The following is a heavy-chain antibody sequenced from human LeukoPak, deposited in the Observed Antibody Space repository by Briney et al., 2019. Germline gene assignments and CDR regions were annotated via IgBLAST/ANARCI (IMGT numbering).Heavy chain of an antibody. Sequence: SETLSLTCTVSGGSISSYYWSWIRQPAGKGLEWIGRIYTSGSTNYNPSLKSRVTMSVDTSKNQFSLKLSSVTAADTAVHYCARGILGYSSSSHAFDIWGQGTMVTVSS. J-gene: IGHJ3*02. V-gene: IGHV4-4*07. CDR3: ARGILGYSSSSHAFDI. D-gene: IGHD6-13*01. CDR2: IYTSGST. CDR1: GGSISSYY.